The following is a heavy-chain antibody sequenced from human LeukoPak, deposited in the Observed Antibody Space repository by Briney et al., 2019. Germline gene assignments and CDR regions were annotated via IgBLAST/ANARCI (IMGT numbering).Heavy chain of an antibody. CDR3: AGQLMITFGGVIVIRYFDY. D-gene: IGHD3-16*02. Sequence: SETLSLTCTVSGGSISSSSYYWGWIRQPPGKGLEWIGSIYYSGSTYYNPSLKSRVTISVDTSKNQFSLKLSSVTAADTAVYYCAGQLMITFGGVIVIRYFDYWGQGTLVTVSS. CDR2: IYYSGST. CDR1: GGSISSSSYY. V-gene: IGHV4-39*01. J-gene: IGHJ4*02.